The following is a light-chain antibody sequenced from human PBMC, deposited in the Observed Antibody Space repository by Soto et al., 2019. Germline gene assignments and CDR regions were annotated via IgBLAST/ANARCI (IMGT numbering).Light chain of an antibody. CDR1: QRVSSY. CDR2: DAS. V-gene: IGKV3-11*01. J-gene: IGKJ5*01. CDR3: QQRSNWPPIT. Sequence: EIVLTQSPATLSLSPGERATHSCRASQRVSSYLAWYKQKPGQAPRLLIYDASIRATGIPARFSGSGSGTDFTLTISILEPEDFAVYYCQQRSNWPPITFGQGTRLEIK.